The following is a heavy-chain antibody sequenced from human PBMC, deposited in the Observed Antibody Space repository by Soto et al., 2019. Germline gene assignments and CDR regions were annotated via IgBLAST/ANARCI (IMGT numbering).Heavy chain of an antibody. CDR1: GFTFSSYS. CDR2: ISSSSSYI. D-gene: IGHD3-22*01. J-gene: IGHJ4*02. Sequence: EVQLVESGGGLVKPGGSLRLSCAASGFTFSSYSMNWVRQAPGKGLEWVSSISSSSSYIYYADSVKGRFTISRDNAKNSLYLQMNSLRAEDTAVYYCARDLRDSYYYDSSGYYYYWGQGTLVTVSS. CDR3: ARDLRDSYYYDSSGYYYY. V-gene: IGHV3-21*01.